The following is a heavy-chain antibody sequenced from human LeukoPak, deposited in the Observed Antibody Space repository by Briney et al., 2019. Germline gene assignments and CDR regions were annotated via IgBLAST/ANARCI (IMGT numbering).Heavy chain of an antibody. D-gene: IGHD2-2*01. CDR1: GFTFSSYA. CDR3: ARDPVSTSGEGYFDY. V-gene: IGHV3-23*01. Sequence: GGSLRLSCAASGFTFSSYAMNWVRQAPGKGLEWVSGISNSGGSTYYADSVKGRFTISRDNSKNTLYRQMNSLRAEDTAVYYCARDPVSTSGEGYFDYWGQGTLVTVSS. J-gene: IGHJ4*02. CDR2: ISNSGGST.